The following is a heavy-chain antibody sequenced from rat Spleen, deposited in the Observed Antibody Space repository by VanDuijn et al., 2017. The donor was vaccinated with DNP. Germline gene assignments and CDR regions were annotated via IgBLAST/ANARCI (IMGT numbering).Heavy chain of an antibody. Sequence: QVQLKESGPGLVQPSQTLSLTCTVSGFSLTSYHVHWVRQPPGKGLEWMGVMWSDGDTSYNSALKSRLSISRDTSKSQVFLKMNSLQTEDIAIYYCAREDTYGASGYFDYWGQGVVVTVSS. V-gene: IGHV2-32*01. CDR3: AREDTYGASGYFDY. CDR2: MWSDGDT. D-gene: IGHD2-6*01. J-gene: IGHJ2*01. CDR1: GFSLTSYH.